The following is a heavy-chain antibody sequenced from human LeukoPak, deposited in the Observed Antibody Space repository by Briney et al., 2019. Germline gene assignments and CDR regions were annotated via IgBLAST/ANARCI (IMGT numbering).Heavy chain of an antibody. J-gene: IGHJ5*02. Sequence: PSETLSLTCTVSGGSISSGSYYWSWIRQPAGKGLEWIGRIYPSGSTNYNPSLKSRVTISLDRSKNQFSLMLRSVTAADTAVSYCARAVGSSESNWFDPWGQGTLATVSS. CDR1: GGSISSGSYY. V-gene: IGHV4-61*02. D-gene: IGHD1-26*01. CDR3: ARAVGSSESNWFDP. CDR2: IYPSGST.